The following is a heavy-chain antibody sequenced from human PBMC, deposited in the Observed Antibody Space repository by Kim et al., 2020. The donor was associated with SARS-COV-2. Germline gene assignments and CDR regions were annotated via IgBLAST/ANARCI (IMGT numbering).Heavy chain of an antibody. V-gene: IGHV4-59*01. CDR1: GGSISSYY. CDR3: ARRNPHIRGFDY. CDR2: SYNSGST. D-gene: IGHD3-10*01. J-gene: IGHJ4*02. Sequence: SETLSLTCTVSGGSISSYYWSWIWQRPGQGLEWVGYSYNSGSTNYNPSLKSRVTISVDTSKNQFSLKLSSVTAADTAVYDCARRNPHIRGFDYCGQRTLVSVSS.